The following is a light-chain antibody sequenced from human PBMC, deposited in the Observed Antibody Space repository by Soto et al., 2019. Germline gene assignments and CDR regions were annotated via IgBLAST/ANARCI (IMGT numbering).Light chain of an antibody. Sequence: EMTQSPSTLSLSVGHRVTLSCRASQTISSWLAWYQQKPGKAPKLLIYKASNLNSGVPSRFSGSGSGTEFTLTISSLQPDDFAPYYCQHSNIYSKAFGQGTMAAIK. CDR1: QTISSW. J-gene: IGKJ1*01. V-gene: IGKV1-5*03. CDR3: QHSNIYSKA. CDR2: KAS.